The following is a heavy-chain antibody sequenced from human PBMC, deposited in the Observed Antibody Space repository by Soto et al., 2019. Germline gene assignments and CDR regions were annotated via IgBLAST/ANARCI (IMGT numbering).Heavy chain of an antibody. J-gene: IGHJ3*02. Sequence: SETLSLTCSLSGGAINTYYWSWIRQPPGKGLEWIGYIYYRGSTSYNPSLKSRVTISVDTSKNQFSLKLRSVSAADTAVYYCARELGHYDSRGTNDAFDIWGQGTMVTVSS. V-gene: IGHV4-59*01. D-gene: IGHD3-22*01. CDR2: IYYRGST. CDR1: GGAINTYY. CDR3: ARELGHYDSRGTNDAFDI.